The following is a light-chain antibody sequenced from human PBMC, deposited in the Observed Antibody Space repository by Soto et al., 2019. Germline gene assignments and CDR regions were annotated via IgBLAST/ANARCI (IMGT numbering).Light chain of an antibody. CDR3: QQYNNWPQT. CDR1: QTVSSQ. Sequence: LTQSPATLSLSPGESATLSCRASQTVSSQLAWYQRKPGQAPRLLIYGASTRATGIPARFSGSGSGTEFTLTISSLQSEDFAVYYCQQYNNWPQTFGQGTKVDI. CDR2: GAS. V-gene: IGKV3-15*01. J-gene: IGKJ1*01.